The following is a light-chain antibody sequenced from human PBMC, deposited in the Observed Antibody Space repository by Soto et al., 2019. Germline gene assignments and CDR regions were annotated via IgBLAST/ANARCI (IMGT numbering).Light chain of an antibody. J-gene: IGLJ3*02. CDR2: EVY. CDR3: TSEAASHTLV. Sequence: QSALTQPRSVSGSPGQSLTISCTGSSSDVGGYDYVSWYQHHPGKAPKLIIYEVYKRPSGVPGRFSGSKSGNTASLTISGLQAEDEADYYCTSEAASHTLVFGGGTQLTVL. CDR1: SSDVGGYDY. V-gene: IGLV2-11*01.